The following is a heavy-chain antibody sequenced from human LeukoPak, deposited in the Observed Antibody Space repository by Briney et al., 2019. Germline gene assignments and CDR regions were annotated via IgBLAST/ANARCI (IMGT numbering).Heavy chain of an antibody. Sequence: GGSLRLSCAASGFTFSTYAMSWVRQAPGKGLEGVSGISDSGFTTYYTDSVKARFTISKDNAKNPLYLQIDTMRAEDTAVYYCAKGATTRSTVITYYFDNWGQGTLVTVSS. V-gene: IGHV3-23*01. CDR3: AKGATTRSTVITYYFDN. D-gene: IGHD4-17*01. CDR2: ISDSGFTT. J-gene: IGHJ4*02. CDR1: GFTFSTYA.